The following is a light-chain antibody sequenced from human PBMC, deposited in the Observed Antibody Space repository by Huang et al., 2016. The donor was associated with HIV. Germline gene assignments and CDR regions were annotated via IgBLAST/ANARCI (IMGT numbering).Light chain of an antibody. J-gene: IGKJ1*01. CDR2: WAT. CDR1: QPVLYSLNKKNY. V-gene: IGKV4-1*01. Sequence: DIVMTQSPDSLAVSPGERATINCKSSQPVLYSLNKKNYLAWFQQKHGRPPKLLIYWATTRESGVQDRFSGSGSGTDFTLTINNLQAEDVAVYFCLQYYSVPQTFGHGTKVEIK. CDR3: LQYYSVPQT.